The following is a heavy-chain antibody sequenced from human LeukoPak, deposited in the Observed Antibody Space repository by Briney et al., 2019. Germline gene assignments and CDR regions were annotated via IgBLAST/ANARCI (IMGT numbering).Heavy chain of an antibody. CDR1: GGSISSSSYY. V-gene: IGHV4-39*07. CDR3: ARMDTAFFDP. Sequence: SETLSLTCTVSGGSISSSSYYWGWIRQPPGKGLEWIGSIYYSGSTYYNPSLKSRVTISVDTSKNQFSLKLSSVTAADTAVYYCARMDTAFFDPWGQGTLVTVSS. J-gene: IGHJ5*02. D-gene: IGHD5-18*01. CDR2: IYYSGST.